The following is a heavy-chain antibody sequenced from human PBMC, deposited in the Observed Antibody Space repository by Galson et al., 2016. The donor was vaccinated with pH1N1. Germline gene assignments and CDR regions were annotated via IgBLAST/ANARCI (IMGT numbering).Heavy chain of an antibody. CDR3: AKDRSQEFLHLPMAGFDV. V-gene: IGHV3-23*01. J-gene: IGHJ3*01. CDR2: ISGRGGNI. D-gene: IGHD3-10*01. Sequence: SLRLSCAASGFTFKNYVMSWVRQGPGKGLEWVSGISGRGGNIYYGDSVKGRFTISRDNFKNTLYLEMKNLRVDDTAIYYCAKDRSQEFLHLPMAGFDVWGQGIMVTVSA. CDR1: GFTFKNYV.